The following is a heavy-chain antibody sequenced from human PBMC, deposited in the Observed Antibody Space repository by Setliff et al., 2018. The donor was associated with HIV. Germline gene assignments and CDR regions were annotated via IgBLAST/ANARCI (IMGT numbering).Heavy chain of an antibody. J-gene: IGHJ6*03. Sequence: ASVKVSCKTSGDKFGSFDINWVRQASGQGLEWVGWVYASTGHSAYARKFEGRVTMTWDPSTGIGYMELNSLRADDTAVYYCARGIDILVKMGIYYHYMDVWGKGTTVTVSS. V-gene: IGHV1-8*01. CDR2: VYASTGHS. D-gene: IGHD2-15*01. CDR3: ARGIDILVKMGIYYHYMDV. CDR1: GDKFGSFD.